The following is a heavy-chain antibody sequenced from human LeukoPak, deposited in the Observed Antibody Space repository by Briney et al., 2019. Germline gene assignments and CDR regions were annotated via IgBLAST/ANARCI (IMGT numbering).Heavy chain of an antibody. CDR1: TGSVIPYY. CDR3: ARGSLGIAAHDS. CDR2: IYPTGST. V-gene: IGHV4-4*07. Sequence: SETLSLTFSVSTGSVIPYYWSWIRQPAGKEFQWIGRIYPTGSTDYNPSLKSRVTMSVDTSKKQISLNLTSVTAADTAVYYCARGSLGIAAHDSWGQGTLVTVSS. D-gene: IGHD6-13*01. J-gene: IGHJ4*02.